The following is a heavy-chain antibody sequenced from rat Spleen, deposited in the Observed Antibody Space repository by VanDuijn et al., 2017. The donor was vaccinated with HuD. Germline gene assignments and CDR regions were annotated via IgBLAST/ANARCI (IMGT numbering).Heavy chain of an antibody. CDR1: GFTLSDHY. CDR3: TKDMVGA. CDR2: ISTGGGNT. Sequence: EVQLVESDGGLVQPGRSLKLSCAASGFTLSDHYMAWVRQAPTKGLEWVASISTGGGNTYYRDSVKGRFTISRDNAKSTLYLQMNSLRSEDMATYYCTKDMVGAWGQGVMVTVSS. D-gene: IGHD1-3*01. V-gene: IGHV5-27*01. J-gene: IGHJ2*01.